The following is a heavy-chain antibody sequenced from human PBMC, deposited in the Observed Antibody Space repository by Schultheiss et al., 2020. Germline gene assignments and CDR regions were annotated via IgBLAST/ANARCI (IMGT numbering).Heavy chain of an antibody. CDR1: QFTFSCCS. Sequence: GGSLRLSCAASQFTFSCCSMSWVRQAPGKGLEWVSAISGSGGSTYYADSVKGRFTISRDNSKNTLYLQMNSLRAEDTAVYYCAKFKGYCSSTSCLNSAIYQYYFDYWGQGTLVTVSS. D-gene: IGHD2-2*01. V-gene: IGHV3-23*01. J-gene: IGHJ4*02. CDR3: AKFKGYCSSTSCLNSAIYQYYFDY. CDR2: ISGSGGST.